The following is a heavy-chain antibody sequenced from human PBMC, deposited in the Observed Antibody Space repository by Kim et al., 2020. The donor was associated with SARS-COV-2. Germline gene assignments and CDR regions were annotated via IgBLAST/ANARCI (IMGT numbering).Heavy chain of an antibody. Sequence: GGSPRLSCAASGFTFSSYDMHWVRQATGKGLEWVSAIGTAGDTYYPGSVKGRFTISRENAKNSLYLQMNSLRAGDTAVYYCARGPTIAAAGTDYYYGMDVWGQGTTVTVSS. CDR3: ARGPTIAAAGTDYYYGMDV. CDR2: IGTAGDT. V-gene: IGHV3-13*04. CDR1: GFTFSSYD. J-gene: IGHJ6*02. D-gene: IGHD6-13*01.